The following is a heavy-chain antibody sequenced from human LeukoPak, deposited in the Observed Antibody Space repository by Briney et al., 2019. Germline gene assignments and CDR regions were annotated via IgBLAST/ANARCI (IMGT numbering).Heavy chain of an antibody. V-gene: IGHV4-59*01. Sequence: SETLSLTFTVSGGSISSYYWSWIRQPPGKGLEWIGYIYYSGSTNYNPSLKSRVTISVDTSKNQFSLKLSSVTAADTAVYYCAVVIAAAGTEWFDPWGQGTLVTVSS. D-gene: IGHD6-13*01. CDR1: GGSISSYY. J-gene: IGHJ5*02. CDR3: AVVIAAAGTEWFDP. CDR2: IYYSGST.